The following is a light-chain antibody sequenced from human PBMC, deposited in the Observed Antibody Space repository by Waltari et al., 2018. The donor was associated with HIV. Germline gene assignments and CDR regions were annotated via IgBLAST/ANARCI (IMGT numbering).Light chain of an antibody. V-gene: IGLV1-47*01. Sequence: QSVLAQPPSVSGTPGQRVTISCSGSNSNIGSKPVYWYQQVPGTAPKLPLDRWNQRPSGAPDRFASSKSGTSASLAISGLRSEDEADYFCASWDDSLMGYVLGNGTRVTV. J-gene: IGLJ1*01. CDR2: RWN. CDR1: NSNIGSKP. CDR3: ASWDDSLMGYV.